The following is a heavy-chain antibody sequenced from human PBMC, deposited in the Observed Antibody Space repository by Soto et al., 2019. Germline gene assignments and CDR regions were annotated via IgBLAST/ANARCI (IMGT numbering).Heavy chain of an antibody. Sequence: PSETLSLTCSVSRGSIRSGTYYWAWIRQTPGKGLEWIATISYTETTYYNPSLKSRVAISVDLSKNQFSLRLNSMTAADTAVYYCVSRPIFGFPYGPFDYWGQGALLTVSS. J-gene: IGHJ4*02. V-gene: IGHV4-39*01. CDR2: ISYTETT. CDR3: VSRPIFGFPYGPFDY. CDR1: RGSIRSGTYY. D-gene: IGHD3-10*01.